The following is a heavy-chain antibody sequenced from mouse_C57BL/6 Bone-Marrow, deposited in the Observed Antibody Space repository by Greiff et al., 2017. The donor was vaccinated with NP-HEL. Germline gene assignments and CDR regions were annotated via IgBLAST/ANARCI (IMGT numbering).Heavy chain of an antibody. J-gene: IGHJ3*01. V-gene: IGHV1-82*01. CDR3: ARSLGFAY. Sequence: QVQLKESGPELVKPGASVKISCKASGYAFSSSWMNWVKQRPGKGLEWIGRIYPGDGDTNYNGKFKGKATLTADKSSSTAYMQLSSLTSEDSAVYFCARSLGFAYWGQGTLVTVSA. CDR2: IYPGDGDT. CDR1: GYAFSSSW.